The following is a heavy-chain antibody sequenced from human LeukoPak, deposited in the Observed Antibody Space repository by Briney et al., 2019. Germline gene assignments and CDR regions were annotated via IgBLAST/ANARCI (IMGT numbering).Heavy chain of an antibody. CDR3: ARDPGEWQVPIDY. D-gene: IGHD6-19*01. J-gene: IGHJ4*02. Sequence: GGSLRLSCAASGFTFTNYWMTWVRQAPGKGLEWVARIKEDGSETKYVDSVKGRFTISRDNAKKSLYLYMTNVRAEDTAVYFCARDPGEWQVPIDYWGQGILVTVSS. V-gene: IGHV3-7*01. CDR1: GFTFTNYW. CDR2: IKEDGSET.